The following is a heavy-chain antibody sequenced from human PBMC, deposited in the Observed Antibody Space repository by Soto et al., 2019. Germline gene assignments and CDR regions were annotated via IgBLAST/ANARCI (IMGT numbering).Heavy chain of an antibody. CDR3: AGSYDLYYFDY. V-gene: IGHV4-59*01. J-gene: IGHJ4*02. Sequence: TSETLSLTCTVSGGSISSYYWSWIRQPPGKGLEWIGYIYYSGSTNYNPSLKSRVTISVDTSKNQFSLKLSSVTAADTAVYYCAGSYDLYYFDYWGQGTLVTVSS. CDR1: GGSISSYY. D-gene: IGHD2-15*01. CDR2: IYYSGST.